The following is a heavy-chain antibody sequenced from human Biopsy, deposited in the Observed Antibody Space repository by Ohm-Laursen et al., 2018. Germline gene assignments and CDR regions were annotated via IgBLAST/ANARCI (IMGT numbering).Heavy chain of an antibody. V-gene: IGHV4-34*01. D-gene: IGHD6-19*01. CDR2: MNHGGST. Sequence: GTLSLTCAVYGGSFSGYYWSWIRQPPGKGLEWIGEMNHGGSTNYNSSLKSRVTISVDTSKNQFSLKLTSVTAADTAVYYCAKHGSGWTGDDAFHIWGQGTMVTVSS. CDR3: AKHGSGWTGDDAFHI. J-gene: IGHJ3*02. CDR1: GGSFSGYY.